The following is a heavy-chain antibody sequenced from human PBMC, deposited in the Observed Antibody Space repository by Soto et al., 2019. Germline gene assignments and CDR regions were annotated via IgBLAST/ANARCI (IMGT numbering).Heavy chain of an antibody. CDR1: GLTFSIYA. V-gene: IGHV3-30-3*01. D-gene: IGHD3-10*01. CDR2: MSPNGNNQ. J-gene: IGHJ4*02. Sequence: RGSLRLSCAAPGLTFSIYALHWVRQAPGKGLEWVAVMSPNGNNQYYADSVKGRFTISRDTSKSTLYLQMTSLRPDDTAVYYYATGANFYYATSRYWGQGTRVTVSS. CDR3: ATGANFYYATSRY.